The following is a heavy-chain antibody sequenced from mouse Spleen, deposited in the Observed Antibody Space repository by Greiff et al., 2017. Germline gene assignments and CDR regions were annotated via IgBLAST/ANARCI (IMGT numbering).Heavy chain of an antibody. Sequence: EVQRVESGGGLVKPGGSLKLSCAASGFTFSSYGMSWVRQTPEKRLEWVATISGGGSYTYYPDSVKGRFTISRDNAKNNLYLQMRSLRSEDTDLYYCERQGGPTMIAMDYWGQGTSVTVSS. J-gene: IGHJ4*01. CDR1: GFTFSSYG. D-gene: IGHD2-4*01. CDR2: ISGGGSYT. V-gene: IGHV5-9-2*01. CDR3: ERQGGPTMIAMDY.